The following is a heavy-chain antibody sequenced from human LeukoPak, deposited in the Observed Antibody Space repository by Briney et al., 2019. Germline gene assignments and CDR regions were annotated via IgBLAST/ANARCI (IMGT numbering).Heavy chain of an antibody. D-gene: IGHD3-16*01. CDR2: ISGSGSTI. CDR1: GFNFGDYY. J-gene: IGHJ4*02. V-gene: IGHV3-11*04. Sequence: KTAGSLTLSCAVSGFNFGDYYMSWIRQAPGQGLEWVTHISGSGSTIQYADSVKGRFIIARDNAANSLYLQTNSLRGDDTAVYYCARSWGVVAFDYWGQGTLVTVTS. CDR3: ARSWGVVAFDY.